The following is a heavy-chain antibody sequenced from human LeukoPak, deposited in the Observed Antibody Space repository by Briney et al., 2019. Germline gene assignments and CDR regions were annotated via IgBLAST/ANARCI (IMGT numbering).Heavy chain of an antibody. CDR3: ARGLNSGSYLYYFDY. CDR1: GYTFTSYG. Sequence: ASVKVSCKASGYTFTSYGISWVRQAPGQGLEWMGWISAYNGNTNYAQKLQGRVTMTTDTSTSTAYMELRSLRPDDTAVYYCARGLNSGSYLYYFDYWGQGTLVTVSS. D-gene: IGHD1-26*01. V-gene: IGHV1-18*01. CDR2: ISAYNGNT. J-gene: IGHJ4*02.